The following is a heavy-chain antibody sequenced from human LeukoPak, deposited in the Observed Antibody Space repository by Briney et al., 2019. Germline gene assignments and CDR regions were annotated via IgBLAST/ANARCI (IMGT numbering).Heavy chain of an antibody. CDR2: INPSGGST. Sequence: ASVKVSCKASGYTFTSYYMHWVRQAPGQGLEWMGIINPSGGSTSYAQKFQSRVTMTRDTSTSTVYMELSSLRSEDTAVYYCARVVWAAAGPWDNWFDPWGQGTLVTVSS. D-gene: IGHD6-13*01. J-gene: IGHJ5*02. V-gene: IGHV1-46*01. CDR1: GYTFTSYY. CDR3: ARVVWAAAGPWDNWFDP.